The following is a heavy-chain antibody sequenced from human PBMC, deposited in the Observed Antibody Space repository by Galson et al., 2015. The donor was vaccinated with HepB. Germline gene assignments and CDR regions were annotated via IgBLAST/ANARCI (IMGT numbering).Heavy chain of an antibody. V-gene: IGHV3-64D*06. D-gene: IGHD1-1*01. CDR1: GFTFSSYA. J-gene: IGHJ3*02. Sequence: SLRLSCAASGFTFSSYAMHWVRQAPGKGLEYVSAISSNGGSTYYADSVKGRFTISRDNSKNTLYLQMSSLRAEDTAVYYCVAAGGRYAAFDIWGQGTMVTVSS. CDR3: VAAGGRYAAFDI. CDR2: ISSNGGST.